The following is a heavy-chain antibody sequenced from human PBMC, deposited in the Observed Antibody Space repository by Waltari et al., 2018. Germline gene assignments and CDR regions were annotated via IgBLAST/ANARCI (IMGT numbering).Heavy chain of an antibody. J-gene: IGHJ4*02. CDR1: GLAFDNHV. V-gene: IGHV3-9*01. CDR3: AKDADSSGWYGGIDY. CDR2: INDNSRNV. D-gene: IGHD6-19*01. Sequence: EVQVVESGGGLVQPGGSLRLSCAASGLAFDNHVMHWVRQAPGKSLGWVSSINDNSRNVGYADSVEGRFTISRDNAKRSLYLQMSSLRTEDTALYYCAKDADSSGWYGGIDYWGQGALVTVSS.